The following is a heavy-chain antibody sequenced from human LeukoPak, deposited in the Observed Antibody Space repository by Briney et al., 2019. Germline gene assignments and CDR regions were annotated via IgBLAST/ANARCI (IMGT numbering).Heavy chain of an antibody. D-gene: IGHD1-26*01. CDR3: ARHKVGAFSLFDY. J-gene: IGHJ4*02. V-gene: IGHV4-59*08. CDR2: IYYSGST. Sequence: PSETLSLTCTVSGGSISSYYWSWIRQPPGKGLEWIGYIYYSGSTNYNPSLKSRVTISVDTSKNQFSLKLSSVTAADTAVYYCARHKVGAFSLFDYGGQGTLVTVSS. CDR1: GGSISSYY.